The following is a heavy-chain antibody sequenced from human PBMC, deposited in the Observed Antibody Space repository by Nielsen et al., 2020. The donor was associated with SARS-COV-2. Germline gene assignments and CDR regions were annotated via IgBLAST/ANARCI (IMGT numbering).Heavy chain of an antibody. CDR1: GFTFSDYY. CDR3: ARAEKAVAGPSLFDY. D-gene: IGHD6-19*01. CDR2: ISSSGSTI. V-gene: IGHV3-11*04. J-gene: IGHJ4*02. Sequence: GGSLRLSCAASGFTFSDYYMSWIRQAPGKGLEWVSYISSSGSTIYYADSVKGRFTISRDNAKNSLYLQMNSLRAEDTAVYYCARAEKAVAGPSLFDYWGQGTLVTVSS.